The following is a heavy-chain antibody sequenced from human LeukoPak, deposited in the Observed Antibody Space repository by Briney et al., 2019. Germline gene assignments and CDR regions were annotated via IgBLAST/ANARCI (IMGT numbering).Heavy chain of an antibody. J-gene: IGHJ6*02. D-gene: IGHD2-15*01. CDR1: GGSISSYY. V-gene: IGHV4-59*08. CDR3: ARWVVVAASGMDV. CDR2: IYYSGST. Sequence: SETLSLTCTVSGGSISSYYWSWVRQPPGKGLEWIGYIYYSGSTNYNPSLKSRVTISVDTSKNKFSLRLSSVTAADTAVYYCARWVVVAASGMDVWGQGTTVTVSS.